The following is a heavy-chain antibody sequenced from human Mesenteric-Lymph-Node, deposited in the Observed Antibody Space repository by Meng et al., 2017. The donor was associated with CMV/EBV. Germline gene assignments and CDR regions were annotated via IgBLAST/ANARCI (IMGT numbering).Heavy chain of an antibody. CDR1: GFTFSRYA. J-gene: IGHJ4*02. CDR2: LRYDGSNK. CDR3: AKDRAPTQSYCGGDCYPYN. D-gene: IGHD2-21*01. Sequence: AGSLRLSCAASGFTFSRYAMHWVRQAPGKGLEWVAFLRYDGSNKYYADSVKGRFTISRDNSKNTLYLQMNSLRAEDTALYYCAKDRAPTQSYCGGDCYPYNWGQGARVTVSS. V-gene: IGHV3-30*02.